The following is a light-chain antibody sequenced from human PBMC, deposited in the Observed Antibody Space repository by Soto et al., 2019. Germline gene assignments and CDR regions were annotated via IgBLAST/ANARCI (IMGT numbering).Light chain of an antibody. Sequence: EIVLTQSPGTLSLSPGERATLSCRASQSVTSSYLAWYQQKPGQAPRLLIYGASSRATGIPHRFNGSGSGTDFTLTISRLEPEDCAVYYCQQYGSSPLTFGGGTKVEIK. CDR2: GAS. J-gene: IGKJ4*01. CDR1: QSVTSSY. V-gene: IGKV3-20*01. CDR3: QQYGSSPLT.